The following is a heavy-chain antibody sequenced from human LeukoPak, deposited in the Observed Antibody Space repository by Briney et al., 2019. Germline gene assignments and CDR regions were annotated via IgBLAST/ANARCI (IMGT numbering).Heavy chain of an antibody. CDR2: ISGSGHSA. Sequence: PGGSLRLSCAASGFTFANYAMSWVRQAPGKGLEWVSAISGSGHSAYYADSMKGRFTISRGNSKNTLYLQMNSLRADDTAIYYGAKSGGSSWPNSFDYWGQGTLVTVSS. CDR1: GFTFANYA. CDR3: AKSGGSSWPNSFDY. V-gene: IGHV3-23*01. J-gene: IGHJ4*02. D-gene: IGHD6-13*01.